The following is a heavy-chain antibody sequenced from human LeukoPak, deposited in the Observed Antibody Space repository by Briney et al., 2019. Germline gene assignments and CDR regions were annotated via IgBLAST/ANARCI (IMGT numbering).Heavy chain of an antibody. CDR1: GFTFSSYS. CDR3: ARDLERIAVAGTSFDY. CDR2: ISSSSSTI. J-gene: IGHJ4*02. V-gene: IGHV3-48*04. Sequence: GGSLRLSCAASGFTFSSYSMNWVRQAPGKGLEWVSYISSSSSTIYYADSVKGRFTISRDNAKNSLYLQMNSLRAEDTAVYYCARDLERIAVAGTSFDYWGQGTLVTVSS. D-gene: IGHD6-19*01.